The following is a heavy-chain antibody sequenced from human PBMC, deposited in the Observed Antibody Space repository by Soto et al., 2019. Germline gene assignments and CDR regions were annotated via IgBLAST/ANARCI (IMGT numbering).Heavy chain of an antibody. CDR2: IRDKANSYTT. CDR1: GFTLSDHF. D-gene: IGHD3-16*02. Sequence: PGGSLRLSCAASGFTLSDHFMDWVRQVPGRGLEWVGRIRDKANSYTTEFAASVKGRFTISRDESKDSLYLQMNSLKTEDTAVYYCVKSRYTSAWYLDYWGQGTLVTVSS. CDR3: VKSRYTSAWYLDY. J-gene: IGHJ4*02. V-gene: IGHV3-72*01.